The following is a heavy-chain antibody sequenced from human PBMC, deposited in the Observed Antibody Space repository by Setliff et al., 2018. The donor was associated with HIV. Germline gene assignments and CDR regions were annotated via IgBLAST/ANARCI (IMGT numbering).Heavy chain of an antibody. J-gene: IGHJ4*02. CDR2: INTNTGNP. Sequence: GASVKVSCKASGYTFTDYAMNWVRQAPGQGLEWMGWINTNTGNPTYAQGFTGRFVFSLDTSVSTAYLQISSLKAEDTAVYYCARDSPGDYYCDSCGNYPLPPDYWGQGTLVTVSS. CDR3: ARDSPGDYYCDSCGNYPLPPDY. CDR1: GYTFTDYA. V-gene: IGHV7-4-1*02. D-gene: IGHD3-22*01.